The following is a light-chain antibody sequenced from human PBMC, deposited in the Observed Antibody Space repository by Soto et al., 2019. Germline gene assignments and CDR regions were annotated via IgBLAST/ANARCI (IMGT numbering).Light chain of an antibody. CDR1: QSVGSNY. CDR2: DAS. Sequence: EIVLTQSPGTLSLSPGERATLSCRASQSVGSNYLAWYQQKHGQAPRLLIYDASNRATGIPARFSGSGSGTELTITISSLQPDDGETYYCQHYNSYSEAFGQGTKVDIK. J-gene: IGKJ1*01. V-gene: IGKV3-20*01. CDR3: QHYNSYSEA.